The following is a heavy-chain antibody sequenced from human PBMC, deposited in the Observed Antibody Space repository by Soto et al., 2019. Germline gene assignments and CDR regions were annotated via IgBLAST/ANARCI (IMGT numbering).Heavy chain of an antibody. CDR1: GDSISSPKW. CDR2: LLHGGTT. D-gene: IGHD6-19*01. V-gene: IGHV4-4*02. J-gene: IGHJ3*01. Sequence: QVQLQESGPGLVKPSGTLSLTCAVSGDSISSPKWWTWLRQPPGKGLEWIGDLLHGGTTNYNPSLKSRVTLSVDTSQNQFSLNLTSVTAADTAIYYCAYSTGWYRPDVWGQGTSVTVSS. CDR3: AYSTGWYRPDV.